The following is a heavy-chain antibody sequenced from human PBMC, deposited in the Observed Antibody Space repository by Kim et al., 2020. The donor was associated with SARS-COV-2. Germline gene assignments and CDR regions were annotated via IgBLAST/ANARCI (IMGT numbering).Heavy chain of an antibody. V-gene: IGHV3-49*04. CDR2: IRSKAYGGTT. Sequence: GGSLRLSCTASGFTFGDYAMSWVRQAPGKGLEWVGFIRSKAYGGTTEYAASVKGRFTITRDDSKSIAYLQMNSRKTEDTAVYYCTRERSSIAAAEYYYYGMDVWGQGTTVTVSS. CDR3: TRERSSIAAAEYYYYGMDV. D-gene: IGHD6-13*01. J-gene: IGHJ6*02. CDR1: GFTFGDYA.